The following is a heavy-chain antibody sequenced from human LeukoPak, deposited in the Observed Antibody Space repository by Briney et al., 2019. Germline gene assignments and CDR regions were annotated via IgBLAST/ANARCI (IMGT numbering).Heavy chain of an antibody. CDR2: INPSGGST. Sequence: ASVKVSCKASGYTFTSYYMHWVRQAPGQGLEWMGIINPSGGSTSYAQKFQGRVTMTEDTSTDTAYMELSSLRSEDTAVYYCATRPAYGDFYYFDYWGQGTLVTVSS. D-gene: IGHD4-17*01. CDR1: GYTFTSYY. V-gene: IGHV1-46*01. CDR3: ATRPAYGDFYYFDY. J-gene: IGHJ4*02.